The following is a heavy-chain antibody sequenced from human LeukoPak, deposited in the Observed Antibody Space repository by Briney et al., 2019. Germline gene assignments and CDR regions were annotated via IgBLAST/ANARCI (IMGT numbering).Heavy chain of an antibody. J-gene: IGHJ4*02. CDR3: ARDRVPYSSGPTSFDY. V-gene: IGHV3-30*03. D-gene: IGHD6-19*01. CDR2: ISHDGSNI. Sequence: GGSLRLSCAASGFAFSYYGMHWVRHAPGKGLEWVAVISHDGSNIHYGDSVKGRFTISRDNSKNTVYLQMNSLRAEDTAVYYCARDRVPYSSGPTSFDYWGQGILVTVSS. CDR1: GFAFSYYG.